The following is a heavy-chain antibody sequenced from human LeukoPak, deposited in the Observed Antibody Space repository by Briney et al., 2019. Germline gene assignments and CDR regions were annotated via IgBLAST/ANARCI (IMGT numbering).Heavy chain of an antibody. D-gene: IGHD2-2*01. V-gene: IGHV3-7*01. CDR2: IKQDGSEK. CDR1: GFTFSRSW. Sequence: PGGSLRLTCAASGFTFSRSWMSWVRRAPGKGLEWVANIKQDGSEKYHVDSVKGRFTISRDNAKNSLFLQMNSLRAEDTAVYYCARARTLAVVHAAMPYYFDFWGQGTLVSVSS. CDR3: ARARTLAVVHAAMPYYFDF. J-gene: IGHJ4*02.